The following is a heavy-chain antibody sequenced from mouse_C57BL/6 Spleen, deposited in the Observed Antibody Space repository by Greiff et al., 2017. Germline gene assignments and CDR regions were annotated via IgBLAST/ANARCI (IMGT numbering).Heavy chain of an antibody. CDR2: INPGSGGT. V-gene: IGHV1-54*01. CDR1: GYAFTNYL. J-gene: IGHJ3*01. Sequence: QVQLKVSGAELVRPGTSVKVSCKASGYAFTNYLIEWVKQRPGQGLVWIGVINPGSGGTIYNEKFKGKATLTADKSSSTAYMQLSSLTSEDSAVYFCARSSFAYWGQGTLVTVSA. CDR3: ARSSFAY.